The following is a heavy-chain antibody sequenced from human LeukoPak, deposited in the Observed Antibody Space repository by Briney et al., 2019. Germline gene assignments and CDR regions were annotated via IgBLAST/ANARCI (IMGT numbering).Heavy chain of an antibody. CDR1: GFTFSVAA. V-gene: IGHV3-23*01. Sequence: GGSLRLSCAASGFTFSVAAMTWVPQAPGKGLEWVSLIAASGESTYYADSVKGRFTISRDNSKNTLSLQMNSLRVEDTAMYFCAKDIQLSTWGLGTMVTVSP. J-gene: IGHJ3*01. CDR2: IAASGEST. CDR3: AKDIQLST. D-gene: IGHD5-24*01.